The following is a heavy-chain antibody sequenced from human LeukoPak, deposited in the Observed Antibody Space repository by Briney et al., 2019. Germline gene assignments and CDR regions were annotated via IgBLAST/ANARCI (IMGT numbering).Heavy chain of an antibody. CDR2: FHYSGNT. CDR1: GYSIRSGYY. D-gene: IGHD2-2*01. Sequence: SETLSLTCAVSGYSIRSGYYWGWIRQAPGKGLEWIGSFHYSGNTYYNPSLKSRASISVDTSNNQFSLTLSSVTAADAAVYYCARGDRTAAISWFDPWGQGTLVTVSS. J-gene: IGHJ5*02. V-gene: IGHV4-38-2*01. CDR3: ARGDRTAAISWFDP.